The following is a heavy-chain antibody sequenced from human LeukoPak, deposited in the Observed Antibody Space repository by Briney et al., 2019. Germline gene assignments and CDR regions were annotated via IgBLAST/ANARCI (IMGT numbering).Heavy chain of an antibody. J-gene: IGHJ4*02. V-gene: IGHV3-48*01. CDR3: ARDLLRGVISE. Sequence: GGSLRLSCAASGFTFSSYSMNWVRQAPGKGLEWVSYISSSSTIYYADSVKGRFTISRDNAKNSLYLQMNSLRAEDTAVYYCARDLLRGVISEWGQGTLVTVSS. CDR1: GFTFSSYS. D-gene: IGHD3-10*01. CDR2: ISSSSTI.